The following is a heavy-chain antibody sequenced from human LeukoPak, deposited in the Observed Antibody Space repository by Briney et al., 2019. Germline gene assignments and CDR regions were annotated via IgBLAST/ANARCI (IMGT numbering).Heavy chain of an antibody. CDR2: INPSGGST. CDR3: ARGYYYESSADYPGGDY. Sequence: ASVKVSCKASGYTFTKYFLYWVRQAPGQGLEWMGIINPSGGSTSYAQKFQGRVTMTRDTSTSTVYIELRSLRSEDTAVYYCARGYYYESSADYPGGDYWGQGTLVTVSS. J-gene: IGHJ4*02. CDR1: GYTFTKYF. D-gene: IGHD3-22*01. V-gene: IGHV1-46*01.